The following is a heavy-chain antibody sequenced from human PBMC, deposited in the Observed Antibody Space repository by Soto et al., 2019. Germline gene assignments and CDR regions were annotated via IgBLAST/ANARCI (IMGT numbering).Heavy chain of an antibody. J-gene: IGHJ4*02. CDR3: ALFQAEYYDCWSGYPYYFEY. Sequence: SETLSLTSTVSGGSISSVDYYRSWIRQPPGKGLEWIGYIYYSGSTYYNPSLKSRVTISVDTSKNQFSLKLSSVTAADMVVYYCALFQAEYYDCWSGYPYYFEYWGQGTLVTVSS. CDR2: IYYSGST. V-gene: IGHV4-30-4*01. D-gene: IGHD3-3*01. CDR1: GGSISSVDYY.